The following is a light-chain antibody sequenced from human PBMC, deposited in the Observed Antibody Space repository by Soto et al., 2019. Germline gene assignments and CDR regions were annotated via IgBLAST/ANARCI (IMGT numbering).Light chain of an antibody. V-gene: IGKV3-20*01. Sequence: EIVLTQSPGTLSLSPGERATLSCRASQSVSSSYLAWYQQKPGQAPRLLIYGASSRATGIPDRFSGSGSGTDFNITISRLEPEDFAVYYCQQYGSSPLTFGGGTKVEIK. CDR3: QQYGSSPLT. CDR1: QSVSSSY. CDR2: GAS. J-gene: IGKJ4*01.